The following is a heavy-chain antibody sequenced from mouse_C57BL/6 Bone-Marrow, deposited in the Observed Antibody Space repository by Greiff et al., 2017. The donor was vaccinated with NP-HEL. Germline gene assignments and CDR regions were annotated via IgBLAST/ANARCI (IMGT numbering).Heavy chain of an antibody. D-gene: IGHD1-1*01. J-gene: IGHJ4*01. CDR3: TIITTAVYAMDY. CDR2: IDPENGDT. Sequence: EVQLQQSGAELVRPGASVKLSCTASGFNIKDDYMHWVKQRPEQGLEWIGWIDPENGDTEYASKFQGKATITADTSSNTAYLQLSSLTSEDPAVYYCTIITTAVYAMDYWGQGTSVTVSS. V-gene: IGHV14-4*01. CDR1: GFNIKDDY.